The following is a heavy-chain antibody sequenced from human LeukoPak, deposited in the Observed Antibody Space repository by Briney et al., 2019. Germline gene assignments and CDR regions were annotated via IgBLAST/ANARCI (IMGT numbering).Heavy chain of an antibody. CDR1: GGSISSYY. J-gene: IGHJ4*02. CDR3: ARIHGSGSPWYPIDY. Sequence: SETLPLTCTVSGGSISSYYWSWIRQPPGKGLEWIGYIYYSGSTNYNPSLKSRVTISVDTPKNQFSLKLSSVTAADTAVYYCARIHGSGSPWYPIDYWGQGTLVTVSS. V-gene: IGHV4-59*01. CDR2: IYYSGST. D-gene: IGHD3-10*01.